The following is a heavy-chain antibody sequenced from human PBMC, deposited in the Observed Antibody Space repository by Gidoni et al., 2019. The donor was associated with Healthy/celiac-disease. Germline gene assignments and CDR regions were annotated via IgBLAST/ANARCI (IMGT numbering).Heavy chain of an antibody. V-gene: IGHV3-21*01. CDR2: MSSSRSYI. J-gene: IGHJ4*02. D-gene: IGHD6-19*01. Sequence: VQLVESGGGLVKRGGSLCLSCESSGFPFITYGMNWVPQAPGKGLDWVSSMSSSRSYIYYADSVKGRFTISRDNAKNSLYLQMNSLRAEDTAVYYCARDQFVAVAGTLYLADYWGQGTLVTVSS. CDR3: ARDQFVAVAGTLYLADY. CDR1: GFPFITYG.